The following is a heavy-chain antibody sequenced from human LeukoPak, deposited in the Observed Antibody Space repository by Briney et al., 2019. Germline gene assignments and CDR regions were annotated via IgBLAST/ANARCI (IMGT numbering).Heavy chain of an antibody. CDR3: AKNGRDDHDKYFFDF. D-gene: IGHD3-9*01. Sequence: GGSLRLSCAGSGFIFRNYAMSWVRQAPGMGLEWVPAISGSGAGTNYADPVKGRFTISRDNSKNTLYLQMNSLRSEDTAVYYCAKNGRDDHDKYFFDFWGQGTQVTVSS. CDR2: ISGSGAGT. CDR1: GFIFRNYA. J-gene: IGHJ4*02. V-gene: IGHV3-23*01.